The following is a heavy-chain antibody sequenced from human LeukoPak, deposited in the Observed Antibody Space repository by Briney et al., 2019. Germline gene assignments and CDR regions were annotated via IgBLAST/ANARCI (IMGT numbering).Heavy chain of an antibody. J-gene: IGHJ6*02. D-gene: IGHD3-16*01. Sequence: ASVKVFCKASGYTFTGYYMHWVRQAPGQGLEWMGRINPNSGGTNYAQKFQGRVTMTRDTSISTAYMELSRLRSDDTAVYYCARLIMITFGGIYGMDVWGQGTTVTVSS. V-gene: IGHV1-2*06. CDR2: INPNSGGT. CDR3: ARLIMITFGGIYGMDV. CDR1: GYTFTGYY.